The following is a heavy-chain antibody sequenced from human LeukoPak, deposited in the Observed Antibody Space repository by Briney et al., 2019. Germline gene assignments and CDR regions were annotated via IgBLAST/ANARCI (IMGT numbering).Heavy chain of an antibody. CDR3: AKSRESEYYYGMDV. J-gene: IGHJ6*04. CDR2: ISYDGSNK. Sequence: PGRSLRLSCAASGFTFSSYGMHWVRQAPGKGLEWVAVISYDGSNKYYADSVKGRFTISRDNSKNTLYLQMNSLRAEDTAVYYCAKSRESEYYYGMDVWGKGTTVTVSS. D-gene: IGHD3-10*01. V-gene: IGHV3-30*18. CDR1: GFTFSSYG.